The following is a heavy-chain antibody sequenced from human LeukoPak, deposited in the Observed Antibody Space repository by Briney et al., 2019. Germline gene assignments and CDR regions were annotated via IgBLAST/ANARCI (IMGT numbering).Heavy chain of an antibody. D-gene: IGHD3-22*01. Sequence: PGGSLRLSCAASGFTVSSNYMNWVRQAPGKGLEWVSVIYSGGSTYYADSVKGRFTISRDNSKNTLYPQMNSLRAEDTAVYYCAIGEVIQDGMDVWGQGTTVTVSS. V-gene: IGHV3-53*01. J-gene: IGHJ6*02. CDR2: IYSGGST. CDR3: AIGEVIQDGMDV. CDR1: GFTVSSNY.